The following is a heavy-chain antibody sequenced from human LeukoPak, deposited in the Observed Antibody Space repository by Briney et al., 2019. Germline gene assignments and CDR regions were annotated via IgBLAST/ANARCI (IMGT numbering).Heavy chain of an antibody. V-gene: IGHV3-48*01. CDR3: ANPSGSEDY. Sequence: GGSLRLSCAASGFTFSSYGVNWVRQAPGKGLEWVSYISSFSGTINYADSVKGRFTISRDNSKNTLYLQMNSLRAEDTAVYYCANPSGSEDYWGQGTLVTVSS. CDR1: GFTFSSYG. CDR2: ISSFSGTI. J-gene: IGHJ4*02. D-gene: IGHD1-26*01.